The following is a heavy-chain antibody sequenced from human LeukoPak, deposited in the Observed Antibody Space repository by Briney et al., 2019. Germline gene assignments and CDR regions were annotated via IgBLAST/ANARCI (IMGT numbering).Heavy chain of an antibody. V-gene: IGHV4-61*08. J-gene: IGHJ5*02. CDR3: ARDLRYSYGFGT. CDR2: INHSGST. CDR1: GGSISSGGYY. Sequence: SETLSLTCTVSGGSISSGGYYWSWIRQPPGKGLEWIGEINHSGSTNYNPSLKSRVTISVDTSKSQFSLKLSSVTAADTAVYYCARDLRYSYGFGTWGQGTLVTVSS. D-gene: IGHD5-18*01.